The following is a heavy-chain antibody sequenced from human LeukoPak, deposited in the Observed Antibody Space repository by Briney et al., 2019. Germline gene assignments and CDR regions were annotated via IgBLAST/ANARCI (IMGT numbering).Heavy chain of an antibody. D-gene: IGHD4-17*01. CDR1: GYTFTGYY. V-gene: IGHV1-69*10. CDR3: ESGPTAL. J-gene: IGHJ4*02. CDR2: IIPLLNKS. Sequence: RASVKVSCKASGYTFTGYYIHWVRQAPGQGLEWMGWIIPLLNKSNYAQKFQGRVTITADESTSTAYMELNSLRSEDTAVYYCESGPTALWGQGTLVTVSS.